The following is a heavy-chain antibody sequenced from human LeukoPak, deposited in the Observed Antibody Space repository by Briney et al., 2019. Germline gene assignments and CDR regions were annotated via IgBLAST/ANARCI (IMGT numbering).Heavy chain of an antibody. CDR3: AHVNARSGSSFDI. V-gene: IGHV3-48*03. CDR1: GCTFSSYE. CDR2: ISSSGSTT. J-gene: IGHJ3*02. Sequence: GGSLRISCAASGCTFSSYEMNWVRQAPRKGLERVSYISSSGSTTYYADSVKGRITISRDNTWNSLFMHMNSLRAEDTALYYFAHVNARSGSSFDIWGRGTMVTVSS. D-gene: IGHD3-10*01.